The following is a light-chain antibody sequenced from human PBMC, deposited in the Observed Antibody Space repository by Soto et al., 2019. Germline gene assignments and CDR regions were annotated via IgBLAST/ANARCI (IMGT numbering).Light chain of an antibody. CDR2: ATS. Sequence: AIQMTQSPSSLSASVGDRVTITCRASQGIRNELGWYQQRPGKAPKLLIFATSSLQSGVPSRFSGSGSGTDLTLTISILQPEDFATYYCFQDYNYPRTFGQGTKVEV. J-gene: IGKJ1*01. V-gene: IGKV1-6*01. CDR1: QGIRNE. CDR3: FQDYNYPRT.